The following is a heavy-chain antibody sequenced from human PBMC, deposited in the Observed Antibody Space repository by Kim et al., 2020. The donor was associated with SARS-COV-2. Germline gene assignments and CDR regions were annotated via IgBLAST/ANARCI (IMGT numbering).Heavy chain of an antibody. Sequence: GGSLRLSCAASGFTFSSHWMSWVRQAPGKGLEWVANIKQDGSEKSYVDSVKGRYTISRDNAKKSLYLQMNSLRAEDTAVYYCARDWSLDPPGYHYYGMDVWGQGTTVTVSS. D-gene: IGHD3-3*01. V-gene: IGHV3-7*03. CDR2: IKQDGSEK. CDR1: GFTFSSHW. CDR3: ARDWSLDPPGYHYYGMDV. J-gene: IGHJ6*02.